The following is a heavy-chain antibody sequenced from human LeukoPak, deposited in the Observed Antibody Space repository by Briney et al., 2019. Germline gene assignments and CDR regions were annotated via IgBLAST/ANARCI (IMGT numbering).Heavy chain of an antibody. J-gene: IGHJ4*02. CDR1: GFTFTKYG. Sequence: GGSLRLPCAASGFTFTKYGMHWVRQAPGKGLEWVAVISYDGRNTYYADSVKGRFTISRDNSKNTLYLQMNSLRAEDTAVYYCAKSGGVTTTLGYWGQGTLVTVSS. D-gene: IGHD4-17*01. V-gene: IGHV3-30*18. CDR2: ISYDGRNT. CDR3: AKSGGVTTTLGY.